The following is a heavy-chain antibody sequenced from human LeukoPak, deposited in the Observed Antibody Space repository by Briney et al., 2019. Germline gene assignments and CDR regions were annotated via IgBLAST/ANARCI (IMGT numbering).Heavy chain of an antibody. D-gene: IGHD2-15*01. CDR2: INHSGST. CDR1: GGSFSGYY. CDR3: ARRPGYCSGGSCYGYYYYMDV. J-gene: IGHJ6*03. V-gene: IGHV4-34*01. Sequence: SETLSLTCAVYGGSFSGYYWSWIRQPPGKGLEWIGEINHSGSTNYNPSLKSRVTISVDTSKNQFSLKLSSVTAADTAVYYCARRPGYCSGGSCYGYYYYMDVWGKGTTVTISS.